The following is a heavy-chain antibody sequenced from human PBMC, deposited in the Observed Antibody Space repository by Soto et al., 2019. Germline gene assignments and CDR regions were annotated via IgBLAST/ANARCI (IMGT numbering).Heavy chain of an antibody. J-gene: IGHJ6*02. D-gene: IGHD2-15*01. CDR1: GGSISSGGYY. CDR3: ARDCSGGSCYGTYGMDV. CDR2: IYYSGST. Sequence: QVQLQESGPGLVKPSQTLSLTCTVSGGSISSGGYYWSWIRQHPGKGLEWIGYIYYSGSTYYNPSLKSRVTISVDTSKNQFSLKLSSVTAADTAVYYCARDCSGGSCYGTYGMDVWAKGPRSPSP. V-gene: IGHV4-31*03.